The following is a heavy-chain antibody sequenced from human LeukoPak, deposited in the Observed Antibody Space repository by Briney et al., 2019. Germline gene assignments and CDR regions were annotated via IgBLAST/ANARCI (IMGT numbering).Heavy chain of an antibody. D-gene: IGHD5-18*01. Sequence: PGGSLRLSCAASGFTFSTSAMNWVRQAPGKGLEWVSSINNVRSHIYYADSVRGRFTISRDNSKNTLYLQMNSLRAEDTAVYYCARDSSIQLWSGSPAFDYWGQGTLVTVSS. CDR2: INNVRSHI. V-gene: IGHV3-21*01. CDR1: GFTFSTSA. J-gene: IGHJ4*02. CDR3: ARDSSIQLWSGSPAFDY.